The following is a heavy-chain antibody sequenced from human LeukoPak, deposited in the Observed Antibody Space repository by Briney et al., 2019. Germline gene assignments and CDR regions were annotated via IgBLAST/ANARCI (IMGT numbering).Heavy chain of an antibody. CDR1: GYSFTTYY. V-gene: IGHV1-69*13. CDR2: ITPLFGTG. CDR3: ARDSSDIRGLIAH. J-gene: IGHJ1*01. Sequence: SVKIPCKASGYSFTTYYIHWVRQAPGQGLEWMGGITPLFGTGKYAQKFQGRVTITADESASTAYMELSRLASEDTAVYYCARDSSDIRGLIAHWGQGILVTVSS. D-gene: IGHD3-10*01.